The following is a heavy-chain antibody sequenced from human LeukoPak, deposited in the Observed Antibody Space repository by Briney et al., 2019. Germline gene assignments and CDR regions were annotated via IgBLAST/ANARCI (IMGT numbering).Heavy chain of an antibody. CDR3: ARDSS. D-gene: IGHD2-2*01. CDR1: GYTFSNYF. J-gene: IGHJ4*02. CDR2: INPSAGST. V-gene: IGHV1-46*01. Sequence: ASVKISCKXSGYTFSNYFLYWVRQAPGQGLEWMGIINPSAGSTSYAQKFQGRVTMTRDTSTSTVYMQLSSLRSEDTAVYYCARDSSWGQGTLVTVSS.